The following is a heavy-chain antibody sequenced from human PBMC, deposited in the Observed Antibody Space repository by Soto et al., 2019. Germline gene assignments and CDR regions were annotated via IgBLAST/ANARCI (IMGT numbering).Heavy chain of an antibody. D-gene: IGHD6-25*01. CDR1: GYSFTSIG. CDR2: ISAYTGDT. V-gene: IGHV1-18*01. J-gene: IGHJ4*02. CDR3: ASSSWQRLFEY. Sequence: QVQLVQSGPEVKKSGASVKVSCKASGYSFTSIGISWLRQIPGHGLEWMGWISAYTGDTEYTQNLHGRVTMTTETSTSTAYMELRRLRSDDTAVYYCASSSWQRLFEYWGQGTLVTVSS.